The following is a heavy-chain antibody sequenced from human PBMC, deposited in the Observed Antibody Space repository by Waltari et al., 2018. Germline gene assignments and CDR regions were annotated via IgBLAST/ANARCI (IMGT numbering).Heavy chain of an antibody. J-gene: IGHJ3*02. CDR1: GFTFSIYT. D-gene: IGHD2-15*01. Sequence: VQLVESGGGLVKPGGSLRLSCAASGFTFSIYTITWVRQAPGTGLEWVSSISSSSSNIYYADSVKGRFTISRDNTKKSLYLQINSLRVEDTAVYYCARDREVTKWSLIPDERRAFDIWGQGTMVTVSS. CDR3: ARDREVTKWSLIPDERRAFDI. V-gene: IGHV3-21*01. CDR2: ISSSSSNI.